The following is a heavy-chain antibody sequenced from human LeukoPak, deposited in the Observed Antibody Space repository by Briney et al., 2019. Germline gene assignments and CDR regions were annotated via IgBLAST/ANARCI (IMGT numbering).Heavy chain of an antibody. D-gene: IGHD3-22*01. V-gene: IGHV1-2*02. J-gene: IGHJ4*02. Sequence: ASVKVSCKASGYTFTGYYMHWVRQAPGQGLEWMGWINPNSGGTNYAQKFQGRVTITRNTSISTAYMELSSLRSEDTAVYYCARVSGYSDPSDYWGQGTLVTVSS. CDR1: GYTFTGYY. CDR3: ARVSGYSDPSDY. CDR2: INPNSGGT.